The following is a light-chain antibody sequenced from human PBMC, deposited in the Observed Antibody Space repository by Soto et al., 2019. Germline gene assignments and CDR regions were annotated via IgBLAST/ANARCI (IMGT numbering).Light chain of an antibody. J-gene: IGKJ2*01. CDR3: QQRDKWPRT. V-gene: IGKV3-11*01. Sequence: EIVLTQSPATLSLSPGERATLSCRASQSVGSYLAWYQHKPGQAPRLPIYGASNRPPDIPGRFSGRGSGTDFTLTISSLESGDSAVYYCQQRDKWPRTFGQGTKLEIK. CDR2: GAS. CDR1: QSVGSY.